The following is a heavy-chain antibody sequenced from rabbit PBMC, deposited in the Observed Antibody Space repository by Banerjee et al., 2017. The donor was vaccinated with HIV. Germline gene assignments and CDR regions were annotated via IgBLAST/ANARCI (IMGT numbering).Heavy chain of an antibody. CDR1: GFSFSNKAV. V-gene: IGHV1S45*01. CDR3: ARDAGSGPYIDGYFNL. Sequence: LEESGGGLVQPEGSLALTCKASGFSFSNKAVMCWVRQAPGKGLEWIACINAVTGKAVYASWAKGRFTISKTSSTTVTLQMTSLTVADTATYFCARDAGSGPYIDGYFNLWGQGTLVTVS. CDR2: INAVTGKA. J-gene: IGHJ4*01. D-gene: IGHD8-1*01.